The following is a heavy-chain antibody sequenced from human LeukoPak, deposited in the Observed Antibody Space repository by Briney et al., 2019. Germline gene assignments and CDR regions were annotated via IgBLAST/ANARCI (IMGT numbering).Heavy chain of an antibody. V-gene: IGHV3-9*01. CDR2: ISWNSGSI. Sequence: GGSLRLSCAASGFTFDVYAMHWVRHAPGKGVEWVSGISWNSGSIGYADSVKGRFTISRDNAKNSLYLQMNSLRAEDTALYYCAKDRGRDGYNPHFEYWGQGTLVTVSS. J-gene: IGHJ4*02. D-gene: IGHD5-24*01. CDR1: GFTFDVYA. CDR3: AKDRGRDGYNPHFEY.